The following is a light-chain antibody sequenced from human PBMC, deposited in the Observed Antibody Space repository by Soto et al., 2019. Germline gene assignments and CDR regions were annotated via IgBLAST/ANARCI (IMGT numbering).Light chain of an antibody. CDR2: EVS. V-gene: IGLV2-8*01. Sequence: QSALTQPPSASGSPGQSVTISCTGTSSDVGGYNYVSWYQQHPGKAPKLMIYEVSKRPSGVPDRFSGSKSGNTASLTVSGLQAEYEAYYYCSSYAGSTVVFGGGTKRTVL. CDR1: SSDVGGYNY. J-gene: IGLJ2*01. CDR3: SSYAGSTVV.